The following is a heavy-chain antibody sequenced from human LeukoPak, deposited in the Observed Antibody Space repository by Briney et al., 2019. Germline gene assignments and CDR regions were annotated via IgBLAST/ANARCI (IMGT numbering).Heavy chain of an antibody. Sequence: GGSLRLSCAASGFTFSTYSMDWVRQAPGQGLKWVSYISSSGSTIYYADSVKGRFTISRDNAKNSLYLQMNSLRPEDTAIYYCARQNTPHGNFDYWGQGTLVTVSS. CDR2: ISSSGSTI. CDR3: ARQNTPHGNFDY. J-gene: IGHJ4*02. D-gene: IGHD5-24*01. V-gene: IGHV3-48*01. CDR1: GFTFSTYS.